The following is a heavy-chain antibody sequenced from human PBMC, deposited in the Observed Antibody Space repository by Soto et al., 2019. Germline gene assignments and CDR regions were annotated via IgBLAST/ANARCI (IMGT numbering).Heavy chain of an antibody. CDR3: ARERYCSGGSCYSDYYYYYMDV. CDR2: IWYDGSNK. Sequence: GGSLRLSCAASGFTFSSYGMHWVRQAPGKGLEWVAVIWYDGSNKYYADSVKGRFTISRDNSKNTLYLQMNSLRAEDTAVYYCARERYCSGGSCYSDYYYYYMDVWGKGTTVTVSS. V-gene: IGHV3-33*01. D-gene: IGHD2-15*01. CDR1: GFTFSSYG. J-gene: IGHJ6*03.